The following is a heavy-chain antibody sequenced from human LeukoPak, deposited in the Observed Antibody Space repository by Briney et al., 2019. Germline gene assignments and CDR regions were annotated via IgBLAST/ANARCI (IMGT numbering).Heavy chain of an antibody. Sequence: SETLSLTCAVYGGPFSGYYWSWIRQPPGKGLEWIGEINHSGSTNYNPSLKSRVTISVDTSKNQFSLKLSSVTAADTAVYYCARDGDGYGHNWFDPWGQGTLVTVSS. CDR3: ARDGDGYGHNWFDP. V-gene: IGHV4-34*01. D-gene: IGHD5-18*01. J-gene: IGHJ5*02. CDR2: INHSGST. CDR1: GGPFSGYY.